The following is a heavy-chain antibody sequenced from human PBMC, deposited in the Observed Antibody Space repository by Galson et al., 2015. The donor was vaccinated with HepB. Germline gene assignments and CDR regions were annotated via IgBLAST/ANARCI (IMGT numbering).Heavy chain of an antibody. Sequence: SLRLSCAASGFTFSSYGMHWVRQAPGKGLEWVAVIWYDGSNKYYADSVKGRFTISRDNSKNTLYLQMNSLRAEDTAVYYCARESGSYRKTTLDWFDPWGQGTLVTVSS. D-gene: IGHD1-26*01. CDR3: ARESGSYRKTTLDWFDP. V-gene: IGHV3-33*01. J-gene: IGHJ5*02. CDR2: IWYDGSNK. CDR1: GFTFSSYG.